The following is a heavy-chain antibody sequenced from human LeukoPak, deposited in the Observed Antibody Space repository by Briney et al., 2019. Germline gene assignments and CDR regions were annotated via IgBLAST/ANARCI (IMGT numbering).Heavy chain of an antibody. D-gene: IGHD3-22*01. Sequence: PSETLSLTCAVYGGSFSGYYWSWTRQPAGKGLEWIGRIYTSGSTNYNPSLKSRVTMSVDTSKNQFSLKLSSVTAADTAVYYCARDMHYYDSSGYYRYYYYGMDVWGQGTTVTVSS. J-gene: IGHJ6*02. CDR1: GGSFSGYY. CDR2: IYTSGST. V-gene: IGHV4-4*07. CDR3: ARDMHYYDSSGYYRYYYYGMDV.